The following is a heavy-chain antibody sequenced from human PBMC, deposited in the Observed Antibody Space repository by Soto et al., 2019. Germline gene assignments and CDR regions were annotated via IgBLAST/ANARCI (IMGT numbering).Heavy chain of an antibody. Sequence: QVQLQESGPGLVEPSQTLSLVCSVSGDPLSYGGYYWSWVRQSPGKALEWIGFVYHTGATYYHPGLESRVTMAGDMATEECSLKLTSVTAADTDTYYWAREGNSRREWHDPWAQGILVAVAS. CDR2: VYHTGAT. CDR1: GDPLSYGGYY. V-gene: IGHV4-31*03. D-gene: IGHD3-3*01. J-gene: IGHJ5*02. CDR3: AREGNSRREWHDP.